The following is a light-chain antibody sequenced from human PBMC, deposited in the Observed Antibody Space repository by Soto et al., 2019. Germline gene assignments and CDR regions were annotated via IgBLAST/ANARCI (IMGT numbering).Light chain of an antibody. CDR2: DDD. CDR3: GTWHSTLSVEWL. Sequence: QSVLTQPPSVSAAPGQKVTISCSGSNSNIGANSVSWYQHLPGTAPKVVIYDDDKRPSGIPDRFSGSKSGTSATLDITGLQIGDEADYYCGTWHSTLSVEWLFGGGTKVTVL. J-gene: IGLJ3*02. V-gene: IGLV1-51*01. CDR1: NSNIGANS.